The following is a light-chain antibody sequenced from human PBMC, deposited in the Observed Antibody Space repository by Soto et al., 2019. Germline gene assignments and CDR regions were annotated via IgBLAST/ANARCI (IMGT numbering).Light chain of an antibody. V-gene: IGKV3-20*01. Sequence: EIVLTQSPGTLSLSPGERVTLSCRASQSVRSSYLAWYQQKPGQAPSLLIYGASNRATGIADRFSGSGSGTDFPLTISRLEHEDFAVYYCQKYGSSPSFGGGTKVEIK. CDR2: GAS. CDR1: QSVRSSY. CDR3: QKYGSSPS. J-gene: IGKJ4*01.